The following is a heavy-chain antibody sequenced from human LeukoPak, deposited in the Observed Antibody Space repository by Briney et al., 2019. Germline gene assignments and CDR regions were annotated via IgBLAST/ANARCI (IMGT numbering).Heavy chain of an antibody. J-gene: IGHJ4*02. V-gene: IGHV1-2*02. Sequence: ASVKVSCKASGYTFTGYYMHWVRHAPGQGLELMGWINPNSGGTNYAQKFQGRVTMTRDTSISTAYMELSRLRSDDTAVYYCARDFSHYDILTGYHYYFDYWGQGTLVTVSS. CDR3: ARDFSHYDILTGYHYYFDY. D-gene: IGHD3-9*01. CDR2: INPNSGGT. CDR1: GYTFTGYY.